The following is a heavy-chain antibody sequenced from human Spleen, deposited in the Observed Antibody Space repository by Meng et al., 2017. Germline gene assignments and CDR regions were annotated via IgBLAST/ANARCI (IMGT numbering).Heavy chain of an antibody. CDR1: GGSFSDYY. CDR3: ARGPTTMAHDFDY. Sequence: QVQAQHGDAGLLKPSETLSRTCVVSGGSFSDYYWSWIRQPPGKGLEWIGEINHSGSTNYNPSLESRATISVDTSQNNLSLKLSSVTAADSAVYYCARGPTTMAHDFDYWGQGTLVTVSS. CDR2: INHSGST. V-gene: IGHV4-34*01. D-gene: IGHD4-11*01. J-gene: IGHJ4*02.